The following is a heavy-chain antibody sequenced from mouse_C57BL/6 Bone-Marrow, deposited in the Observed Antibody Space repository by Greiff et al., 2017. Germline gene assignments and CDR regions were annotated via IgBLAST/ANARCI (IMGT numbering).Heavy chain of an antibody. V-gene: IGHV5-4*01. CDR1: GFTFSSYA. Sequence: EVMLVESGGGLVKPGGSLKLSCAASGFTFSSYAMSWVRQTPEKRLEWVATISDGGSYTYYPDNVKGRFTISRDNAKNNLYLQMSHLKSEDTAMYYCARDPGTTVVATPFDYWGQGTTLTVSS. J-gene: IGHJ2*01. CDR3: ARDPGTTVVATPFDY. CDR2: ISDGGSYT. D-gene: IGHD1-1*01.